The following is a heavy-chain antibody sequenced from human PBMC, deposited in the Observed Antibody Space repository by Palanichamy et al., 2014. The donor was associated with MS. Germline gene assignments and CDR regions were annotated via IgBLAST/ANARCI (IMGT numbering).Heavy chain of an antibody. CDR3: ARILKGGWYFDY. V-gene: IGHV3-30-3*01. CDR1: GFTFSSYA. D-gene: IGHD6-19*01. J-gene: IGHJ4*02. CDR2: ISYDGSNK. Sequence: QVQLVESGGGVVQPGRSLRLSCAASGFTFSSYAIHWVRQAPGKGLEWVAVISYDGSNKYYADSVKGRFTISRDNSKNTLYLQMNSLRAEDTAVYYCARILKGGWYFDYWGQGTLVTVSS.